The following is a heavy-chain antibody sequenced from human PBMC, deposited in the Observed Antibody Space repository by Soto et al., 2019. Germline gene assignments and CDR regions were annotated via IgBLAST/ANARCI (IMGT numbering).Heavy chain of an antibody. CDR3: ARGTTVTTVVWFDP. V-gene: IGHV4-31*02. Sequence: QVQLQESGPGLVKPSQTLSITCSVSGGSISSGDYYWSWIRQHPGKRLEWIGYINYSGSTYYNPSLKSRVTISVDTSKNQFSLKLNFVTAADTAVYYCARGTTVTTVVWFDPWGQGTLVTVSS. J-gene: IGHJ5*02. CDR2: INYSGST. D-gene: IGHD4-17*01. CDR1: GGSISSGDYY.